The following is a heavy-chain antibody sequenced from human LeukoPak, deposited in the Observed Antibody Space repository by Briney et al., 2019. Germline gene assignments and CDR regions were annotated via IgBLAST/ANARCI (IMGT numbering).Heavy chain of an antibody. CDR2: IKQDGSEK. V-gene: IGHV3-7*01. CDR3: ARNQRRLDY. CDR1: GFTFSSYS. Sequence: GGSLRLSCAASGFTFSSYSVNWVRQAPGKGLELVANIKQDGSEKYYVDSVKGRFTISRDNAKNSLYLQMNSLRAEDTAVYYCARNQRRLDYWGQGTLVTVSS. D-gene: IGHD1-14*01. J-gene: IGHJ4*02.